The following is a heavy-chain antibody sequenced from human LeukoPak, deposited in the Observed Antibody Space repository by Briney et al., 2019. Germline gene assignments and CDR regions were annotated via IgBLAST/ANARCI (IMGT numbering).Heavy chain of an antibody. V-gene: IGHV4-34*01. J-gene: IGHJ4*02. CDR1: GGSFSGYY. D-gene: IGHD1-26*01. CDR2: INHSGST. CDR3: ARSGGSYHEGYFDY. Sequence: KTSQILSLTCAVYGGSFSGYYWSWIRQPPGKGLEWIGEINHSGSTNYNPSLKSRVTISVDTSKNQFSLKLSSVTAADTAVYYCARSGGSYHEGYFDYWGQGTLVTVSS.